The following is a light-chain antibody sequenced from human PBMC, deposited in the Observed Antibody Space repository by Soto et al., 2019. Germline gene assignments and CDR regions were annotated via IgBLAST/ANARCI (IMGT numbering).Light chain of an antibody. J-gene: IGKJ4*01. V-gene: IGKV1-8*01. CDR3: QQYYSYPLT. Sequence: QMTQSPSTLSASTGDSVTITCRASQGISSYLACYRQKPGKAPKLLIYAASTLQSGVPSRFSGSGSGTDFTLTISCLQSEDFATYYCQQYYSYPLTFGGGTKVDIK. CDR2: AAS. CDR1: QGISSY.